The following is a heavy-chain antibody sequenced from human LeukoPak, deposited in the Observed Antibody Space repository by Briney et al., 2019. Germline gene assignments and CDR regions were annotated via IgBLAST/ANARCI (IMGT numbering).Heavy chain of an antibody. V-gene: IGHV3-30*02. Sequence: GGSLRLSCAASGFTFSNYGMHWVRQAPGKGLEWVAFIRYDASNKYYADSVKGRFTISRDNSKNTLYLQMNSLRAEDTAVYYCARDGLYSYGDLDYWGQGTLVTVSS. CDR2: IRYDASNK. CDR1: GFTFSNYG. CDR3: ARDGLYSYGDLDY. J-gene: IGHJ4*02. D-gene: IGHD5-18*01.